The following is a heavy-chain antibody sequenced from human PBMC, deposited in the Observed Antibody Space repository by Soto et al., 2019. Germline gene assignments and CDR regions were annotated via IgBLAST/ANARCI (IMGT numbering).Heavy chain of an antibody. Sequence: QVQLQESGPGLVKPSETLSLTCTVSGGSITSYYWSWMRQPPGKGLEWIGYIHNSGGTNYNPSLKGRVTISVDTSKNQFSLKLNSVTAADTAVYYCARDNTGMDVWGQGTTVTVSS. V-gene: IGHV4-59*01. J-gene: IGHJ6*02. CDR1: GGSITSYY. CDR2: IHNSGGT. CDR3: ARDNTGMDV.